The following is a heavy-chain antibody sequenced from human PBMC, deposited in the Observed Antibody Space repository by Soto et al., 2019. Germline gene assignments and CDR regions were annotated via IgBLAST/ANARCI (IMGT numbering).Heavy chain of an antibody. V-gene: IGHV4-34*01. J-gene: IGHJ3*02. CDR2: INHSGST. D-gene: IGHD3-3*01. Sequence: SETLSLTCAVYGGSFSGYYWSWIRQPPGKGLEWIGEINHSGSTNYNPSLKSRVTISVDTSKNQFSLKLSSVTAADTAVYYCGKRYYYFWSGPGAFDIWGQGTMVTVSS. CDR3: GKRYYYFWSGPGAFDI. CDR1: GGSFSGYY.